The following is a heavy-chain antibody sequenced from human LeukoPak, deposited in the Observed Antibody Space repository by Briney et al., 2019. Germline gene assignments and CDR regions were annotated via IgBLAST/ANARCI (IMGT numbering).Heavy chain of an antibody. J-gene: IGHJ5*02. CDR1: GFTFSSYG. D-gene: IGHD6-25*01. V-gene: IGHV3-33*01. CDR3: ARDHKYSSGRFDP. CDR2: IWYDGSNK. Sequence: PGRSLRLSCAASGFTFSSYGMHWVRQAPGKGLEWVAVIWYDGSNKYYADSVKGRFTISRDNSKNTLYLQMNSLRAEDTAVYYCARDHKYSSGRFDPWGQGTLVTVSS.